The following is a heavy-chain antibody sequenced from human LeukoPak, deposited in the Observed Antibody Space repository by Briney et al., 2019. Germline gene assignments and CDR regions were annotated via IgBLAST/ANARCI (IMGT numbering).Heavy chain of an antibody. J-gene: IGHJ4*02. Sequence: SETLSLTCTVSGGSISSSSYYWGWIRQPPGKGLEWNGSIYYSGSTYYNPSLKSRVTISVDTSKNQFSLKLSSVTAADTAVYYCARPGYYDSSGYWVLWGQGTLVTVSS. D-gene: IGHD3-22*01. CDR3: ARPGYYDSSGYWVL. V-gene: IGHV4-39*01. CDR1: GGSISSSSYY. CDR2: IYYSGST.